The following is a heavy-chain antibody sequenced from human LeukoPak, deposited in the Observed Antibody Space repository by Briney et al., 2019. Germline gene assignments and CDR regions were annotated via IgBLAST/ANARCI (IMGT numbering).Heavy chain of an antibody. J-gene: IGHJ6*02. V-gene: IGHV1-2*02. D-gene: IGHD2-15*01. CDR3: ARTPRDIVVVVAATLYYYGMDV. Sequence: ASVKVSCKASGYTFTGYYMHWVRQAPGQGLEWMGWINPNSGGTNYAQEFQGRVTMTRDTSISTAYMELSRLRSDDTAVYYCARTPRDIVVVVAATLYYYGMDVWGQGTTVTVSS. CDR2: INPNSGGT. CDR1: GYTFTGYY.